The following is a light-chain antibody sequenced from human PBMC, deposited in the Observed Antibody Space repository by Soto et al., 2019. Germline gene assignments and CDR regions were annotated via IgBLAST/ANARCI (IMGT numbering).Light chain of an antibody. CDR3: MQALETLYT. Sequence: DIVLTQSPVTLPVTPGEPASISCRSSQDLMHSNGHVYLDWYLQKPGQSPQLLIYLGSNRASGVPARFSGTVSGTDFTMKISKVEAEDVGFYYCMQALETLYTFGQGTKLDIK. J-gene: IGKJ2*01. CDR2: LGS. CDR1: QDLMHSNGHVY. V-gene: IGKV2-28*01.